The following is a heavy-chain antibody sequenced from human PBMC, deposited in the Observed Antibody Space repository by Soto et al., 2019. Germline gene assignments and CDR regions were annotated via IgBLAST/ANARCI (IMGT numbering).Heavy chain of an antibody. CDR3: GRGIRRQGSWLHFDY. V-gene: IGHV4-39*01. J-gene: IGHJ4*02. D-gene: IGHD5-12*01. Sequence: QLQLQESGPGRVKPSETLSLTCIVSGGSISSSGYYWGWIRQPPGKGLDWIGNIYYSGSTYYNPSLKSRVTQPVDTSKNQFSLNLISVTAADTAVYYCGRGIRRQGSWLHFDYWGQGTLVTVSS. CDR1: GGSISSSGYY. CDR2: IYYSGST.